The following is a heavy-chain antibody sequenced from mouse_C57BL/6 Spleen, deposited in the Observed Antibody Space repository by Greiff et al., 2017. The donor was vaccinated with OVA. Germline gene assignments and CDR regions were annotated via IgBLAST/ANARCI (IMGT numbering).Heavy chain of an antibody. V-gene: IGHV1-55*01. CDR2: IYPGSGST. D-gene: IGHD1-1*01. J-gene: IGHJ2*01. CDR1: GYTFTSYW. CDR3: ARIGNSYSALDY. Sequence: QVQLQQPGAELVKPGASVKMSCKASGYTFTSYWITWVKQRPGQGLEWIGDIYPGSGSTNYNEKFKSKATLPVDTYSSTAYLQLSSLTSEDAAVYYCARIGNSYSALDYWGQGTTLTVSS.